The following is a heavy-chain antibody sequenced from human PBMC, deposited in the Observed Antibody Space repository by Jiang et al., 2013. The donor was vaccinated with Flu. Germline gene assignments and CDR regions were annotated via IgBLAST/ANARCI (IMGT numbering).Heavy chain of an antibody. CDR1: GGSISSSY. Sequence: GPGLVKPSGTLSLTCTVSGGSISSSYWSWIRQPPGKGLEWIGDIYSSGSTNYNASLKSRVTLSIDTSNNQFSLKLSSVSAADTAVYYCARDPTAMVTRGWFDPWGQGTLVTVSS. J-gene: IGHJ5*02. CDR2: IYSSGST. CDR3: ARDPTAMVTRGWFDP. D-gene: IGHD5-18*01. V-gene: IGHV4-59*01.